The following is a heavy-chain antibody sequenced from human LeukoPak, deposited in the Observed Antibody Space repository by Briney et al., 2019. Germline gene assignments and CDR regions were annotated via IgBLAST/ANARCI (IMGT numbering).Heavy chain of an antibody. V-gene: IGHV3-30*02. CDR1: GFTFSSYG. D-gene: IGHD2-15*01. Sequence: PGGSLRLSCAASGFTFSSYGMHWVRQAPGKGLEWVAFIRYDGSNKYYADSVKGRFTISRDNSKNTLYLQMNCLRAEDTAVYYCAKSYCSGGSCPPGWFDPWGQGTLVTVSS. CDR3: AKSYCSGGSCPPGWFDP. J-gene: IGHJ5*02. CDR2: IRYDGSNK.